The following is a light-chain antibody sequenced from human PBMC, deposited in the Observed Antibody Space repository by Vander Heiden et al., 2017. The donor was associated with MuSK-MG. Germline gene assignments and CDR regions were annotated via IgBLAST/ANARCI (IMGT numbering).Light chain of an antibody. CDR2: EVS. J-gene: IGLJ3*02. CDR3: SSHTSSSTWV. Sequence: QSALTQPASVSGSPGQSITISCTGTSSDVGGYNYVSWYQQHPGKAPKLMIYEVSNRPSGVSNRFSGSKSGNTASLSISGLQAEDDADYYCSSHTSSSTWVFGGGTKLTVL. V-gene: IGLV2-14*01. CDR1: SSDVGGYNY.